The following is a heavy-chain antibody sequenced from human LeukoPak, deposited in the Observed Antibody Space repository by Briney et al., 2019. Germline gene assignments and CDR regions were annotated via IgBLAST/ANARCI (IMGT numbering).Heavy chain of an antibody. CDR1: GGSISSYY. CDR2: IYSSGST. V-gene: IGHV4-59*01. Sequence: SETLSLTCTVSGGSISSYYWNWIRQPPGKGLEWIGYIYSSGSTNYNPSLKSRVTISVDTSKNQFSLNLSSVTAADTAVYYCARAKETTAAVIDYWGQGTLVTVSS. CDR3: ARAKETTAAVIDY. D-gene: IGHD6-13*01. J-gene: IGHJ4*02.